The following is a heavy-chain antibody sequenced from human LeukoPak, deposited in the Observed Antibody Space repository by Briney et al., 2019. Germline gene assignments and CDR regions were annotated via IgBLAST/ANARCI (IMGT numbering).Heavy chain of an antibody. Sequence: KESGPTLVKPTQTLTLTCTFSGFSLSASGVGVGWIRQPPGTALEWLALIYWDDDQRYSPSLKSRLTVTKDTSKNQVVLTMTYMDPVDTATYYCAHTPAAASGNSFQHWGQGTLVTVSS. CDR1: GFSLSASGVG. CDR2: IYWDDDQ. V-gene: IGHV2-5*02. J-gene: IGHJ1*01. D-gene: IGHD6-13*01. CDR3: AHTPAAASGNSFQH.